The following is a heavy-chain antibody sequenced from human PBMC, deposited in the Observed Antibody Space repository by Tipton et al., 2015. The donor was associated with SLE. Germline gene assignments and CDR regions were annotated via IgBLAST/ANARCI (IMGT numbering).Heavy chain of an antibody. D-gene: IGHD2-15*01. V-gene: IGHV4-59*01. CDR2: IYYSGST. J-gene: IGHJ4*02. Sequence: LRLSCTVSGGSISSYYWSWIRQPPGKGLEWIGYIYYSGSTNYNPSLKSRVTTSVDTSKNQFSLKLSSVTAADTAVYYCASQNGEGYCSGGSCPGDWGQGTLVTVSS. CDR1: GGSISSYY. CDR3: ASQNGEGYCSGGSCPGD.